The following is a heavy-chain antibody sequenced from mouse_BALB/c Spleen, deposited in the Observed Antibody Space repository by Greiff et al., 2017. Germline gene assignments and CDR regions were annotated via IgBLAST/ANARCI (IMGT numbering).Heavy chain of an antibody. D-gene: IGHD1-2*01. J-gene: IGHJ2*01. Sequence: VQLQQSGAELVKPGASVKLSCTASGFNIKDTYMHWVKQRPEQGLEWIERIDPANGNTKYDPKFQGKATITADTSSNTAYLQLSSLTSEDTAVYYCARDEFYYGSDYWGQGTTLTVSS. CDR2: IDPANGNT. V-gene: IGHV14-3*02. CDR3: ARDEFYYGSDY. CDR1: GFNIKDTY.